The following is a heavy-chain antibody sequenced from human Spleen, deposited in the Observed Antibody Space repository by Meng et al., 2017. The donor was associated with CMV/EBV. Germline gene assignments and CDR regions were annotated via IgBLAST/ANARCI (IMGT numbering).Heavy chain of an antibody. Sequence: SCKASGYFFSDHLKHWERQAPGQGLEWMGWIKPNSGNTNYAQNFQGRVTMTSDSSTTTAYMELSRLTSDDTAVYYCARDHHWGADYWGQGTLVTVSS. J-gene: IGHJ4*02. V-gene: IGHV1-2*02. CDR3: ARDHHWGADY. CDR1: GYFFSDHL. CDR2: IKPNSGNT. D-gene: IGHD3-16*01.